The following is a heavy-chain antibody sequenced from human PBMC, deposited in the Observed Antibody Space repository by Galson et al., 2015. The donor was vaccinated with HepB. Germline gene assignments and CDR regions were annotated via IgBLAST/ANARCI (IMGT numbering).Heavy chain of an antibody. V-gene: IGHV1-69*13. J-gene: IGHJ4*02. Sequence: SVKVSCKASGGTFSSYAISWVRQAPGQGLEWMGGIIPIFGTANYAQKFQGRVTITADESTSTAYMELSSLRSEDTAVYYCARDIYYGSGSYLDYWGQGTLVTVSS. CDR3: ARDIYYGSGSYLDY. D-gene: IGHD3-10*01. CDR1: GGTFSSYA. CDR2: IIPIFGTA.